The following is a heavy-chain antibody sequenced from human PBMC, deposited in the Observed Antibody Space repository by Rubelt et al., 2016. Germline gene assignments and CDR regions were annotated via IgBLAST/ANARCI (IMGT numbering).Heavy chain of an antibody. CDR1: GGSFSRYY. J-gene: IGHJ3*01. D-gene: IGHD3-16*01. V-gene: IGHV4-34*11. CDR3: AKDGASSL. CDR2: IYDSGST. Sequence: QVQLQQWGAGLLKPSETLSLTCAVSGGSFSRYYWSWIRQPPGKGLEWIGYIYDSGSTNYNPSLKSRVSISVDTSKNQLSLKLSSVTAADTAVYYCAKDGASSLWGQGTMVTVSS.